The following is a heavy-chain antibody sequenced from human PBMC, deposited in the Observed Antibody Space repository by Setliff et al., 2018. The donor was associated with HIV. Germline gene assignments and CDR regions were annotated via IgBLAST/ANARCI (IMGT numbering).Heavy chain of an antibody. CDR2: MSTYNGNT. V-gene: IGHV1-18*01. CDR1: GYTFTSYD. J-gene: IGHJ4*02. CDR3: ARAGAVETTHFDY. D-gene: IGHD1-7*01. Sequence: ASVKVSCKASGYTFTSYDISWVRQAPGQGLEWMGWMSTYNGNTNYAQKVQGRVTMTTDTSTSTAYMELRSLRSDDTAVYYCARAGAVETTHFDYWGQGALVTVSS.